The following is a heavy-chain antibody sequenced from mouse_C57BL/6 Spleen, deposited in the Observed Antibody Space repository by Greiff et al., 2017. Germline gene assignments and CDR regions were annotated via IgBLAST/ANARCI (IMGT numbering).Heavy chain of an antibody. Sequence: VKVVESGAELVRPGTSVKMSCKASGYTFTNYWIGWAKQRPGHGLEWIGNIYPGGGYTNYNAKFKGKDTLTADKSSSTAYLQFSSLTSEDSAIYDCARGGYGRSYGYFDVWGTGTTVTVSS. D-gene: IGHD1-1*01. V-gene: IGHV1-63*01. CDR3: ARGGYGRSYGYFDV. CDR1: GYTFTNYW. J-gene: IGHJ1*03. CDR2: IYPGGGYT.